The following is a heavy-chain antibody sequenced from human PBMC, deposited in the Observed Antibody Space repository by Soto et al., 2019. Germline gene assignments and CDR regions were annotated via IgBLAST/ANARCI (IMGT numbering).Heavy chain of an antibody. CDR1: GFTFSSHG. CDR2: ISNDASNQ. CDR3: AKEQMGGGNYLDF. J-gene: IGHJ4*02. Sequence: QVQLVESGGGVVQPGRSLRLSCAASGFTFSSHGMHWVRQAPGKGLEWVAVISNDASNQYYADSVEGRFTISRDNSKNSRYVQMNSLRAEDTAVYSCAKEQMGGGNYLDFWGQGTLVTVSS. V-gene: IGHV3-30*18. D-gene: IGHD3-16*01.